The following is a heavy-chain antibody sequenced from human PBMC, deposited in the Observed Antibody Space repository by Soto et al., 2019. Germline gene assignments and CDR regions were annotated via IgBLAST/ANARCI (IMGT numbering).Heavy chain of an antibody. D-gene: IGHD6-13*01. Sequence: PSSPLSLTCAFSGYSISSGYYLGWIRQPPGKWLEWIGSIYHSGSTYYNPSLKGRVTISVDTSKNQFSLKLSSVTAADTAVYYCASGPRTIASNWFDPWGQGTLVTVSS. J-gene: IGHJ5*02. CDR2: IYHSGST. CDR3: ASGPRTIASNWFDP. V-gene: IGHV4-38-2*01. CDR1: GYSISSGYY.